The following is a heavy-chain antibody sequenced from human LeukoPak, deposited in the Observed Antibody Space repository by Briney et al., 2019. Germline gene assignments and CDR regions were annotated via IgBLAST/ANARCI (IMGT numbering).Heavy chain of an antibody. Sequence: PGGSLRLSCAASGFTFSSYWMSRVRQAPGKGLEWVANIKQDGSEKYYVDSVKGRFTISRDNAKNSLYLQMNSLRAEDTAVYYCARTETLWFGELFPDYWGQGTLVTVSS. CDR3: ARTETLWFGELFPDY. CDR1: GFTFSSYW. D-gene: IGHD3-10*01. CDR2: IKQDGSEK. V-gene: IGHV3-7*01. J-gene: IGHJ4*02.